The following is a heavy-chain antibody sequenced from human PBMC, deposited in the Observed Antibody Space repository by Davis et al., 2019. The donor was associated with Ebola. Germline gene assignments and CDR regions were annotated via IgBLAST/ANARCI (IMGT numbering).Heavy chain of an antibody. D-gene: IGHD6-13*01. J-gene: IGHJ3*02. V-gene: IGHV4-39*01. CDR2: IYYSGST. CDR3: ARLTGLAWDAFDI. CDR1: GGSISSSSYY. Sequence: MPSETLSLTCTVSGGSISSSSYYWGWIRQPPGKGLEWIGSIYYSGSTYYNPSLKSRVTISVDTSKNQFSLKLRSVTAADTAVYYCARLTGLAWDAFDIWGQGTMVTVSS.